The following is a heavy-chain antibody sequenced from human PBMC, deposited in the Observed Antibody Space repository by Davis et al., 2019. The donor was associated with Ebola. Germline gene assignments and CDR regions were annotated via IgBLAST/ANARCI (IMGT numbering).Heavy chain of an antibody. CDR1: GGSISGYY. V-gene: IGHV4-59*13. CDR2: VYSGGST. J-gene: IGHJ4*02. CDR3: ARGPTRDYFDY. Sequence: SETLSLTCTVSGGSISGYYWSWIRQPPGKGLEWIGYVYSGGSTDYNPSLKSRVTISVDTSKKQFSLNLSSVTAADTAVYSCARGPTRDYFDYWGQGSLVTVS.